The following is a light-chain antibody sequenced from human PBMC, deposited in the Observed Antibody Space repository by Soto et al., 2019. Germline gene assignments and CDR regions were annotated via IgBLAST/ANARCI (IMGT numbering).Light chain of an antibody. CDR1: SSEVGSYNL. V-gene: IGLV2-23*02. Sequence: SVLTQPASVSGSPGQSVTISCTGTSSEVGSYNLVSWYQQHPGKAPKLMIYEVSKRPSGVSNRFSGSKSGNTASLTISGLQAEDEADYYCCSYAGSSTFVFGTGTKVTVL. CDR3: CSYAGSSTFV. CDR2: EVS. J-gene: IGLJ1*01.